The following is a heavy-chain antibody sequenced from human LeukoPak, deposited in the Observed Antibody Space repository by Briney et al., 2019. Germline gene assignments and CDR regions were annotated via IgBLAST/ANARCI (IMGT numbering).Heavy chain of an antibody. V-gene: IGHV4-34*01. D-gene: IGHD4-17*01. CDR2: INHSGST. CDR1: GGSFSGYY. CDR3: ARGGRRNYGDYEVWFDP. Sequence: SETLSLTRAVYGGSFSGYYWSWIRQPPGKGLEWIGEINHSGSTNYNPSLKSRVTISVDTSKNQFSLKLSSVTAADTAVYYCARGGRRNYGDYEVWFDPWGQGTLVTVSS. J-gene: IGHJ5*02.